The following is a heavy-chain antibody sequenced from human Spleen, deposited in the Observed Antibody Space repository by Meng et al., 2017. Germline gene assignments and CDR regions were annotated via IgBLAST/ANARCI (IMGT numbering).Heavy chain of an antibody. V-gene: IGHV1-18*01. Sequence: ASVKVSCKASGYTFTRHGINWVRQAPGQGLVWMGWISASNGNTNYAQKLQGRVTMTIDTSTSTAYMELRSLRSDDTAVYYCARERVMVRGLNWFDPWGQGTLVTVSS. CDR3: ARERVMVRGLNWFDP. J-gene: IGHJ5*02. D-gene: IGHD3-10*01. CDR1: GYTFTRHG. CDR2: ISASNGNT.